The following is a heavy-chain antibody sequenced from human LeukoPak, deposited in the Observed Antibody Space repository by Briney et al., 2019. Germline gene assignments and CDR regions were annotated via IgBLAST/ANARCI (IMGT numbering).Heavy chain of an antibody. CDR1: GFTFSSYS. CDR2: ISSSSSYI. J-gene: IGHJ4*02. D-gene: IGHD6-19*01. CDR3: ARESPDSSSFDY. Sequence: GGSLRLSCAAPGFTFSSYSMNWVRQAPGKGLEWVSSISSSSSYIYYADSVKGRFTISRDNAKNSLYLQMNSLRAEDTAVYYCARESPDSSSFDYWGQGTLVTVSS. V-gene: IGHV3-21*01.